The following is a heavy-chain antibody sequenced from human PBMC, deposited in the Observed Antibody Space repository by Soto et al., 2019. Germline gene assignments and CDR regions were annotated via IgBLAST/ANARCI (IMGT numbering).Heavy chain of an antibody. Sequence: EVQLLESGGGLVQPGGSLRLSCAASGFTFASYAMSWLRQAPGKGLEWVSLISGSGGATYYADSVKGRFTISRDNFKNTVYLQMYSLGAEDSAIYYCAKCDIVVPPAYYMDVWGKGTTVTVS. CDR2: ISGSGGAT. CDR1: GFTFASYA. J-gene: IGHJ6*03. V-gene: IGHV3-23*01. D-gene: IGHD2-15*01. CDR3: AKCDIVVPPAYYMDV.